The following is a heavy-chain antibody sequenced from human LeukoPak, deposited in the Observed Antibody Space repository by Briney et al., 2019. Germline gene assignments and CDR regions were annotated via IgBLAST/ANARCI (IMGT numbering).Heavy chain of an antibody. D-gene: IGHD3-3*01. J-gene: IGHJ5*01. CDR1: GDSISTTNYY. CDR2: IYYSGIT. Sequence: SETLSLTCAVSGDSISTTNYYWGWIRQPPGKGLEWIGIIYYSGITHYNPSLKSRVTILVDTSKNQFSLKLSSVTDADTAVYYCARVRRSLNWFDSWGQGTLVTVSS. CDR3: ARVRRSLNWFDS. V-gene: IGHV4-39*01.